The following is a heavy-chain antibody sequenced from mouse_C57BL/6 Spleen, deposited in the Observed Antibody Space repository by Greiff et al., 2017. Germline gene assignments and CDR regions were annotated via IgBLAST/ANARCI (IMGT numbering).Heavy chain of an antibody. CDR3: ARRGWDSLYFDV. CDR1: GYTFTSYW. J-gene: IGHJ1*03. CDR2: IYPGSGST. V-gene: IGHV1-55*01. Sequence: QVQLQQPGAELVKPGASVKMSCKASGYTFTSYWITWVKQRPGQGLEWIGDIYPGSGSTDYNEKFKSKATLTVDTSSSTAYMQLSSLTSEDSAVYYCARRGWDSLYFDVWGTGTTVTVAS. D-gene: IGHD3-3*01.